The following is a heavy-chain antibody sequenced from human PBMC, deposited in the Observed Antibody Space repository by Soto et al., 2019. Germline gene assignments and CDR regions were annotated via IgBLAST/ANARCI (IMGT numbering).Heavy chain of an antibody. J-gene: IGHJ2*01. CDR2: IRNKVNNYAT. Sequence: QLVESGGGLVQPGGSLKLSCAASGFTFSDSALHWVRQASGKGLEWVARIRNKVNNYATIYAASVKGRFSISRDDSKCTAYLHLNSLKTEDTAVYYCARPNDNGDYDWYFDLWGRGTPVTVSS. CDR3: ARPNDNGDYDWYFDL. D-gene: IGHD4-17*01. V-gene: IGHV3-73*02. CDR1: GFTFSDSA.